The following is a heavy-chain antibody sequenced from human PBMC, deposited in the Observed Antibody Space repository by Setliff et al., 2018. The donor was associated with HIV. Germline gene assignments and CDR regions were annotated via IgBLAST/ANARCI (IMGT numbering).Heavy chain of an antibody. CDR1: GGSFSDYY. D-gene: IGHD3-10*01. J-gene: IGHJ4*02. CDR3: ARGAELLWFGELHNIPYFDY. V-gene: IGHV4-34*01. Sequence: PSETLSLTCAVYGGSFSDYYWTWIRQSPGKGLEWIGEINHRGSTNYNPSLKSRVTVSVDTSKNQFSLKLGSVTAADTAVYYCARGAELLWFGELHNIPYFDYWGQGTLVTVSS. CDR2: INHRGST.